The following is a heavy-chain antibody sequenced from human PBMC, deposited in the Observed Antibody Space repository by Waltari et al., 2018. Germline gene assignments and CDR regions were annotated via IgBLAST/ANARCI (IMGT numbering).Heavy chain of an antibody. CDR2: IWYDGSNK. CDR1: GFTFSSYG. D-gene: IGHD3-22*01. CDR3: ARDYYDSSGYYNSRAFDI. Sequence: QVQLVESGGGVVQPGRSLRLSCAASGFTFSSYGMHWVRQAPGTGLEWVAVIWYDGSNKYYADSVKGRFTISRDNSKNTLYLQMNSLRAEDTAVYYCARDYYDSSGYYNSRAFDIWGQGTMVTVSS. V-gene: IGHV3-33*01. J-gene: IGHJ3*02.